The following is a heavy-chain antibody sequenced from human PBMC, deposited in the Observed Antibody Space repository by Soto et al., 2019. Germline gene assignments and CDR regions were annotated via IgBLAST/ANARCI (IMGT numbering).Heavy chain of an antibody. J-gene: IGHJ5*02. Sequence: GGSLRLSCRTSGLTFRTYLMSWVRQAPGKGLEWVANIKTDGSEEYYADSVEGRFTISRDNTKNSLYLQMNSLRADDTAMYYCANYHDSDRETYRFRPWGQGTLVTVSS. V-gene: IGHV3-7*01. CDR3: ANYHDSDRETYRFRP. CDR2: IKTDGSEE. CDR1: GLTFRTYL. D-gene: IGHD3-16*02.